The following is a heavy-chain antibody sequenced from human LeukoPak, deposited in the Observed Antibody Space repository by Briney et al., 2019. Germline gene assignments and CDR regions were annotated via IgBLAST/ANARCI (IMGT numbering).Heavy chain of an antibody. J-gene: IGHJ4*02. CDR1: GYRFTDYW. Sequence: ASVKVSCKASGYRFTDYWIQWVRQAPGQGLEWMGWIYTNTGGTVYAQKFQGRVTMTRDMSTSTVYMELSSLRSEDTAVYYCARGGPDGYNSFDYWGQGTLVTVSS. CDR3: ARGGPDGYNSFDY. D-gene: IGHD5-24*01. V-gene: IGHV1-2*02. CDR2: IYTNTGGT.